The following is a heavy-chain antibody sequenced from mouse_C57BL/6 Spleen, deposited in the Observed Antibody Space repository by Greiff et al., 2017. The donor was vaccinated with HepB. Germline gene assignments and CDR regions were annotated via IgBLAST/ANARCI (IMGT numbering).Heavy chain of an antibody. CDR3: ASIGYYVYYSDH. J-gene: IGHJ2*01. V-gene: IGHV1-55*01. Sequence: QVQLQQPGAELVKPGASVKMSCKASGYTFTSYWITWVKQRPGQGLEWIGDIYPGSGSTNYNEKFKSKATLTVDTSSSTAYMQLSSLTSEDSAVYYCASIGYYVYYSDHWCQGTTLTVSS. CDR1: GYTFTSYW. D-gene: IGHD2-3*01. CDR2: IYPGSGST.